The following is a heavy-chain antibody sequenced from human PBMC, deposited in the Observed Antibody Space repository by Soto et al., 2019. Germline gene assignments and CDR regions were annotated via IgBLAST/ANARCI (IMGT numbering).Heavy chain of an antibody. Sequence: SETLSLTCTVSGGSISSSTYYWGWIRQPPGKGLEWIGTIYYSGSTYYNPSLKSRITMTRDTSISTAYMELSRLRSDDTAVYYCARETGGHSGYDSPRFDPWGQGTLVTVSS. V-gene: IGHV4-39*02. J-gene: IGHJ5*02. CDR3: ARETGGHSGYDSPRFDP. CDR1: GGSISSSTYY. CDR2: IYYSGST. D-gene: IGHD5-12*01.